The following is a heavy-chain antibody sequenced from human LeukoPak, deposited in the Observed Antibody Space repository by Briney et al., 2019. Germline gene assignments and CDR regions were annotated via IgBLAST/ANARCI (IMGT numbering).Heavy chain of an antibody. V-gene: IGHV1-8*01. J-gene: IGHJ5*02. Sequence: EASVEVSCKASGYTFTSDVNWVRQARGHGLEWMGWMNPASGNTGYAPKFQGRVTMTRDTSISTAYMELRSLRSEDTAVYYCARARVDESCSGGSCYHDDLWGQGTLVTVSS. CDR1: GYTFTSDV. CDR2: MNPASGNT. CDR3: ARARVDESCSGGSCYHDDL. D-gene: IGHD2-15*01.